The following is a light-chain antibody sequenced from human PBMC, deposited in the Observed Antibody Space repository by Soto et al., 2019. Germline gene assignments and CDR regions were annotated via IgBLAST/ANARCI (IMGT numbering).Light chain of an antibody. J-gene: IGKJ4*01. V-gene: IGKV1-39*01. CDR2: VAS. CDR3: QQSHSTPLP. CDR1: QTISRY. Sequence: DIQMTQSPSSLSASIGDRVTITCRASQTISRYLNWYQQKPGKAPTLLIYVASSLQSGVPSRFSGSGSGTGFTLTISNLQPEDSATYYCQQSHSTPLPFGGGTTVEIK.